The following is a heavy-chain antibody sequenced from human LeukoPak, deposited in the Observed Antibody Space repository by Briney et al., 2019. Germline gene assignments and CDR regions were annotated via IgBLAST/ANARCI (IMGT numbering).Heavy chain of an antibody. CDR3: ARLFGGVTTFDY. V-gene: IGHV3-23*01. J-gene: IGHJ4*02. CDR2: ISGSGGST. D-gene: IGHD2-8*02. CDR1: GFTFSSYG. Sequence: GGSLRLSCAASGFTFSSYGMSWVRQAPGKGLEWVSVISGSGGSTYYADSVKGRFTISRDNSKNTLYLQMNSLRAEDTAVYYCARLFGGVTTFDYWGQGALVTVSS.